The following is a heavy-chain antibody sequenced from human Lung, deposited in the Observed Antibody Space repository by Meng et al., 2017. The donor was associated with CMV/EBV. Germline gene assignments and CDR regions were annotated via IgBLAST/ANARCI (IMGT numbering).Heavy chain of an antibody. J-gene: IGHJ3*02. CDR1: GFSFSSYT. Sequence: GESXKISCAPSGFSFSSYTLHWVRQAPGKGLEWVASISSSRSYINYADSVKGRFTISRDNAKNSLYLQMSSLRAEDTAVYYCARGRPYQPLWGDALDIWAQGTXVTVSS. V-gene: IGHV3-21*01. CDR3: ARGRPYQPLWGDALDI. D-gene: IGHD2-2*01. CDR2: ISSSRSYI.